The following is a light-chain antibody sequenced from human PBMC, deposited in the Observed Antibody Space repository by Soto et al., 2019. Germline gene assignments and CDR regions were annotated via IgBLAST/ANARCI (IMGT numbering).Light chain of an antibody. CDR2: GTS. V-gene: IGKV3-15*01. Sequence: EIVMTQSPATLSVSPGERATLSCRASQSVSSNLAWYQQKRGQAPRLLMYGTSTRATGIPARFSGSGSGTDFTLTISSLEPEDFAVYYCQQRSSWPPTFGQGTRLEIK. J-gene: IGKJ5*01. CDR3: QQRSSWPPT. CDR1: QSVSSN.